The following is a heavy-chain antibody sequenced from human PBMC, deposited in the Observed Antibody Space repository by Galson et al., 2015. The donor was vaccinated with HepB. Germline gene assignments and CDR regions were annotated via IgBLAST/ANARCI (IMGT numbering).Heavy chain of an antibody. V-gene: IGHV1-18*04. D-gene: IGHD1-26*01. J-gene: IGHJ6*02. CDR3: ARQPVIVVPTYGMDV. CDR2: ISPYNGNR. Sequence: SVKVSCKASGYTFSTYGISWVRPAPGQGLEWMGWISPYNGNREYAQKLQSKVTMTTDTSKSTAEMEVRSLRSDDTAVYYCARQPVIVVPTYGMDVWGQGTTVTASS. CDR1: GYTFSTYG.